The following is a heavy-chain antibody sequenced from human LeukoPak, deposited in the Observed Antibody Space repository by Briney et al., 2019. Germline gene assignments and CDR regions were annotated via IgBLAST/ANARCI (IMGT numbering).Heavy chain of an antibody. V-gene: IGHV4-34*01. Sequence: PSETLSLTCAVYGGSFSGYYWSWIRQPPGKGLEWIGEINHSGSTNYNPSLKSRVTISVDKSKNQFSLKLSSVTAADTAVYYCATMVRGATVNYDYWGQGTLVTVSS. CDR3: ATMVRGATVNYDY. D-gene: IGHD3-10*01. CDR1: GGSFSGYY. CDR2: INHSGST. J-gene: IGHJ4*02.